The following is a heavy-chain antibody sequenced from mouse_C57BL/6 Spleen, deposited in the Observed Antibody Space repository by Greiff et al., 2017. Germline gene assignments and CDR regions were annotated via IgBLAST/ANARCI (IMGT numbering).Heavy chain of an antibody. D-gene: IGHD2-4*01. Sequence: VQLQQSGAELARPGASVKLSCKASGYTFTSYGISWVKQRTGQGLEWIGEIYPRSGNTYYNEKFKGKATLTADKSSRTAYMELRSLTSEDSAVYFCARYYYDYDGYYAMDYWGQGTSVTVSS. V-gene: IGHV1-81*01. J-gene: IGHJ4*01. CDR3: ARYYYDYDGYYAMDY. CDR2: IYPRSGNT. CDR1: GYTFTSYG.